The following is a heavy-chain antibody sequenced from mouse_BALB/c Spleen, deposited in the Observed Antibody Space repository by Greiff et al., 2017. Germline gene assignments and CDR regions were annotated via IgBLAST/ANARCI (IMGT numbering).Heavy chain of an antibody. D-gene: IGHD2-4*01. J-gene: IGHJ3*01. CDR2: ISDGGSYT. CDR3: ARGGGLYDYGAWFAY. CDR1: GFTFSDYY. Sequence: EVQGVESGGGLVKPGGSLKLSCAASGFTFSDYYMYWVRQTPEKRLEWVATISDGGSYTYYPDSVKGRFTISRDNAKNNLYLQMSSLKSEDTAMYYCARGGGLYDYGAWFAYWGQGTLVTVSA. V-gene: IGHV5-4*02.